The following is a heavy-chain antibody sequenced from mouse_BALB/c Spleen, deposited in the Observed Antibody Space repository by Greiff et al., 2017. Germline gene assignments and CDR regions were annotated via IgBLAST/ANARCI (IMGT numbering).Heavy chain of an antibody. CDR1: GFTFSDYY. Sequence: EVQLVESGGGLVKPGGSLKLSCAASGFTFSDYYMYWVRQTPEKRLEWVATISDGGSYTYYPDSVKGRFTISRDNAKNNLYLQMSSLKSEDTAMYYCARDRGQRRYFDVWGAGTTVTVSS. J-gene: IGHJ1*01. V-gene: IGHV5-4*02. CDR3: ARDRGQRRYFDV. CDR2: ISDGGSYT. D-gene: IGHD3-1*01.